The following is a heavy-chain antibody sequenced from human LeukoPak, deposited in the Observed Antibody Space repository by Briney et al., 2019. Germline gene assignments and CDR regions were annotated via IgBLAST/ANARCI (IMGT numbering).Heavy chain of an antibody. CDR3: AAARYYDILTGYYYYYGMDV. CDR2: INPNSGGT. V-gene: IGHV1-2*02. CDR1: GYTFTGYY. Sequence: GASVKVSCKASGYTFTGYYMHWVRQAPGQGLEWMGWINPNSGGTNYAQKFQGRVTMTRDMSISTAYMELSRLRSDDTAVYYCAAARYYDILTGYYYYYGMDVWGQGTTVTVSS. D-gene: IGHD3-9*01. J-gene: IGHJ6*02.